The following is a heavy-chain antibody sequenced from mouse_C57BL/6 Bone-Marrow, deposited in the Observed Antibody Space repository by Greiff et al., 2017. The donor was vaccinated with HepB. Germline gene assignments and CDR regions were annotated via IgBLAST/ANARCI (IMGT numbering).Heavy chain of an antibody. J-gene: IGHJ2*01. CDR2: IDPANGNT. V-gene: IGHV14-3*01. D-gene: IGHD1-1*01. CDR3: ARPITTVVEDFDY. CDR1: GFNIKNTY. Sequence: EVQLVESVAELVRPGASVKLSCTASGFNIKNTYMHWVKQRPEQGLEWIGRIDPANGNTKYAPKFQGKATITADTSSNTAYLQLSSLTSEDTAIYYCARPITTVVEDFDYWGQGTTLTVSS.